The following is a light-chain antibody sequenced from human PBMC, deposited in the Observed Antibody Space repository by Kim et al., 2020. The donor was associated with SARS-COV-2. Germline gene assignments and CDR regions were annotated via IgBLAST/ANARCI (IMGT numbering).Light chain of an antibody. J-gene: IGKJ5*01. Sequence: DVIMTQSPLSLPVTLGQPASISCRSSQSLVFSDGKTYLNWFHQRPCQSPRRLIYKVSNRDSGVPDRFSGSGSGTDFTLKISRVEAGDVGVYYCMQGTYLITFGQGTRLEIK. CDR2: KVS. V-gene: IGKV2-30*01. CDR3: MQGTYLIT. CDR1: QSLVFSDGKTY.